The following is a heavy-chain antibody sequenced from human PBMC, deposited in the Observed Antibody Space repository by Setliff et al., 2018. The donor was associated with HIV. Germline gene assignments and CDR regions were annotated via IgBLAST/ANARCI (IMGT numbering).Heavy chain of an antibody. D-gene: IGHD3-22*01. CDR2: VYYSGNT. J-gene: IGHJ2*01. V-gene: IGHV4-31*03. Sequence: SETLSLTCTVSGGSISSAGNYWSWIRQHPGKGLEWIGYVYYSGNTYYNPSLKSRVSISVGTSESQFSLKLSSVTAADTAVYYCARDAYYDSGTYGVRNWFFDLWGRGTLVTVSS. CDR1: GGSISSAGNY. CDR3: ARDAYYDSGTYGVRNWFFDL.